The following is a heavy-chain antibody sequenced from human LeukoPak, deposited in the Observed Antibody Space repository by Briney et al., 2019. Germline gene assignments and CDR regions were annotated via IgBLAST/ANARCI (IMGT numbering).Heavy chain of an antibody. CDR3: ASLGGGRQLELTADIDY. V-gene: IGHV1-2*02. D-gene: IGHD1-26*01. CDR1: GYTFTGYY. CDR2: INPNSGGT. J-gene: IGHJ4*02. Sequence: ASVKVSCKASGYTFTGYYMHWVRQAPGQGLEWMGWINPNSGGTNYAQKFQGRVTMTRDTSISTAYMELSRLRSDDTAVYYCASLGGGRQLELTADIDYWGQGTLVTVSS.